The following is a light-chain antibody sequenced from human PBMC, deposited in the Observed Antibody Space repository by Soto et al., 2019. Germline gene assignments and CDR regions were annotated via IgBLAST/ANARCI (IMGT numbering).Light chain of an antibody. CDR2: EVT. CDR1: SSDVGGYNY. CDR3: SSYAASNNFYFV. V-gene: IGLV2-8*01. J-gene: IGLJ3*02. Sequence: HSVLTRPPSAYGSPGQSVPISCTGTSSDVGGYNYVSWYQQYPGRAPKLMIYEVTKRPSGVPDRFSGSKSGNTASLTVSGLQAEDEADYYCSSYAASNNFYFVFGGGTQPTVL.